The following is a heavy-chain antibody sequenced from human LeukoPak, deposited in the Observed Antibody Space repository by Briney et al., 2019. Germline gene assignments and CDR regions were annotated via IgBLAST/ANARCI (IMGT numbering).Heavy chain of an antibody. Sequence: SETLSLTCTVSGYSIRSGFYWGWIRPPPGKGLEWIGNIYHRGITYYTPSLSSRVTMSVDTSKNQFSLKLSSVTAADTSVYYCARARAYYYGSGSRAFDIWGQGTMVTVSS. CDR3: ARARAYYYGSGSRAFDI. J-gene: IGHJ3*02. V-gene: IGHV4-38-2*02. D-gene: IGHD3-10*01. CDR2: IYHRGIT. CDR1: GYSIRSGFY.